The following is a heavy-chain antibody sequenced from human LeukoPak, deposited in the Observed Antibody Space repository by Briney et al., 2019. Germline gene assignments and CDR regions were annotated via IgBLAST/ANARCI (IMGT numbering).Heavy chain of an antibody. Sequence: PSETLSLTCAVYGGSFSGYYWSWIRQPPGKGLEWIGEISHSGSTNYNPSLKSRVTISVDTSKNQFSLKLSSVTAADTAVYYCARGNYYGSGSYYISFDYWGQGTLVTVSS. D-gene: IGHD3-10*01. CDR3: ARGNYYGSGSYYISFDY. CDR2: ISHSGST. V-gene: IGHV4-34*01. J-gene: IGHJ4*02. CDR1: GGSFSGYY.